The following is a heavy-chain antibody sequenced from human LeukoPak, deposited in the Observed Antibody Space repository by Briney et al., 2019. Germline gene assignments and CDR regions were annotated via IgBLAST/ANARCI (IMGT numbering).Heavy chain of an antibody. CDR2: IYPGDSDT. CDR3: ARGTRGYNYDPYYFDY. Sequence: GESLKISCKGSGYSFTSYWIGWVRQMPGKGLEWMGIIYPGDSDTRYSLSFQGQVTISADKSISTAYLQWSSLKASDTAMYYCARGTRGYNYDPYYFDYWGQGTLVTVSS. CDR1: GYSFTSYW. J-gene: IGHJ4*02. D-gene: IGHD5-18*01. V-gene: IGHV5-51*01.